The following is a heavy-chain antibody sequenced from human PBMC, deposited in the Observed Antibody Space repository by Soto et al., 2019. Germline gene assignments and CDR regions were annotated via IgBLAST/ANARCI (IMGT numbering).Heavy chain of an antibody. D-gene: IGHD5-18*01. Sequence: GGSLRLSCAASGFTFSSYGMRWVRQAPGKGLEWVAVIWYDGSNKYYADSVKGRFTISRDNSKNTLYLQMNSLRAEDTAVYYCAKYQAPRDKAMVEYFEYWGQGTLVTVSS. J-gene: IGHJ4*02. V-gene: IGHV3-33*06. CDR3: AKYQAPRDKAMVEYFEY. CDR2: IWYDGSNK. CDR1: GFTFSSYG.